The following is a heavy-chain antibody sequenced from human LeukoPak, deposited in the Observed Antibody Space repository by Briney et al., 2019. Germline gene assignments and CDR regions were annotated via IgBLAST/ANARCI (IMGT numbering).Heavy chain of an antibody. Sequence: SETLSLTCTISGDSISSSHYYWVWIRQRPGRGLEWVGSIYVDGRTYYNEALKSRVTIFSDTTKVQLYLRLSSVTTTDTAIYYCARRSHCTGGSCPSVWGQGTTGTVSS. CDR2: IYVDGRT. J-gene: IGHJ6*02. CDR1: GDSISSSHYY. D-gene: IGHD2-15*01. V-gene: IGHV4-39*01. CDR3: ARRSHCTGGSCPSV.